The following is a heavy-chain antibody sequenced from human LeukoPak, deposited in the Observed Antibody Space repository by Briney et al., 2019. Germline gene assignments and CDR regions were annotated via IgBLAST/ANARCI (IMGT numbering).Heavy chain of an antibody. D-gene: IGHD3-10*01. J-gene: IGHJ4*02. CDR1: GFTFSDYY. Sequence: GGSLRLSCAASGFTFSDYYMSWIRQAPGKGLEWVSYLSSSSSTYANYADSVKGRFTISRDNAKNSLYLQMNGLRAEDTAVYYCARHRQYYGSGSLYYFDYWGQGTLVTVSS. CDR3: ARHRQYYGSGSLYYFDY. CDR2: LSSSSSTYA. V-gene: IGHV3-11*03.